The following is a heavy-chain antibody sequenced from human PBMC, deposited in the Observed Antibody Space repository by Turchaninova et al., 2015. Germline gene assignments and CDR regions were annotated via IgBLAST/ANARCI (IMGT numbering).Heavy chain of an antibody. CDR1: GLTFSNAW. Sequence: EAQLVESGGGLVQPGGSLRLSCAASGLTFSNAWMTWVRQAPGKGLEWVGRIKSKTDGGARDYAAPVKGRFTISRDDSQTTLYLQMDSLKTEDTAVYYCTALSEYSFKYWGQGTLVTVSS. CDR2: IKSKTDGGAR. D-gene: IGHD5-18*01. J-gene: IGHJ4*02. CDR3: TALSEYSFKY. V-gene: IGHV3-15*01.